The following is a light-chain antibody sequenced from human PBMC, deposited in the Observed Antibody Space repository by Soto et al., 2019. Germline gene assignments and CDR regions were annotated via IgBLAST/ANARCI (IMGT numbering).Light chain of an antibody. CDR2: GAS. CDR1: QSVSSD. Sequence: ELVMTQSPATLSVSPGERATLSCRASQSVSSDLAWYQQKPGQAPRLLMYGASARAAGIPARFSGSWSGTEFTRTINSLQSEDSAVYYCQHYQNWHTFGGGTKVEIK. V-gene: IGKV3-15*01. J-gene: IGKJ4*01. CDR3: QHYQNWHT.